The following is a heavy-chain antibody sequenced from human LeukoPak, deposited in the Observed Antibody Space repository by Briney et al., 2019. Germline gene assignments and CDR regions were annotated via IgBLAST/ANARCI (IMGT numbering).Heavy chain of an antibody. J-gene: IGHJ6*02. Sequence: SETLSLTCTVSGGSISSYYWSWIRQPPGKGPEWIGDIYYSGSTNYNPSLKSRVTISVDTSKNQFSLKLSSVTAADTAVYYCARAHYYYGMDVWGQGTTVTVSS. V-gene: IGHV4-59*12. CDR2: IYYSGST. CDR3: ARAHYYYGMDV. CDR1: GGSISSYY.